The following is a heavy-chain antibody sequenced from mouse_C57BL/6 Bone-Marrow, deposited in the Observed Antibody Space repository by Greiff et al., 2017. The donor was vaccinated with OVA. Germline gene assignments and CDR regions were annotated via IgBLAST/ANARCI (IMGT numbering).Heavy chain of an antibody. CDR1: GYTFTSYW. J-gene: IGHJ1*03. D-gene: IGHD4-1*01. CDR2: IDPSDSYT. Sequence: QVQLQQPGAELVMPGASVKLSCKASGYTFTSYWMHWVKQRPGQGLEWIGEIDPSDSYTNYNQKFKGKSTLTVDKSSSTAYMQLSSLTSEDSAVYYCAREPRVLWDGGWYFGVWGTGTTVTVSS. V-gene: IGHV1-69*01. CDR3: AREPRVLWDGGWYFGV.